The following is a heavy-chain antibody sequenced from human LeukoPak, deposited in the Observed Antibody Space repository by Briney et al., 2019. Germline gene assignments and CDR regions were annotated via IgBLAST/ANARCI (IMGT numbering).Heavy chain of an antibody. CDR1: GGCFRGYY. D-gene: IGHD5-18*01. Sequence: PSVTLSLTCAVYGGCFRGYYWSWIRQPPAKGLDWIGEINHSGSTNYIPSLKSRVTISVDTSKNQFSLKLSSVTAADTAVYYCARGPVGEDTAIVMVDYWGQGTLVTVSS. CDR3: ARGPVGEDTAIVMVDY. J-gene: IGHJ4*02. CDR2: INHSGST. V-gene: IGHV4-34*01.